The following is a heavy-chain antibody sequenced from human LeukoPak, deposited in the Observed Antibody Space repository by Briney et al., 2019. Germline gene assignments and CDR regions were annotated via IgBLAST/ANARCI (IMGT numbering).Heavy chain of an antibody. J-gene: IGHJ4*02. Sequence: ETLSLTCTVSGGSISSYYWTWIRRPPGKGLEWIGYIYHRGSANYNPSLKSRVTISVDTSKNQFSLTLSSVTAADAAVYYCARAGDYYVSGSYLGFWGQGTLVTVSS. CDR1: GGSISSYY. CDR3: ARAGDYYVSGSYLGF. V-gene: IGHV4-59*01. CDR2: IYHRGSA. D-gene: IGHD3-10*01.